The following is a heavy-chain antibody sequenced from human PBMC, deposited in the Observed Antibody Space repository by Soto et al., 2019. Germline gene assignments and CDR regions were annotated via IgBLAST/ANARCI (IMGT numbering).Heavy chain of an antibody. CDR3: TRYLLSLGTNDY. V-gene: IGHV4-34*01. J-gene: IGHJ4*02. CDR2: ITHSGST. Sequence: SETLSLTCAVYGGSFSGYYWSWIRQPPGKGLEWIGEITHSGSTNYNPSLKSRLTISVDTSKNQFSLKLSSVTVADTAVYYCTRYLLSLGTNDYWGRGTLVTVS. D-gene: IGHD3-16*01. CDR1: GGSFSGYY.